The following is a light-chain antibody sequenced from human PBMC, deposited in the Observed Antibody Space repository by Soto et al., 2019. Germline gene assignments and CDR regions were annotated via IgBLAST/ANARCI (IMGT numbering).Light chain of an antibody. CDR2: DTS. CDR1: QSVGTY. Sequence: IVLTQSPGTPSLSPGERATLSCGASQSVGTYLAWYQQKPGQAPRLLIYDTSTRATGVPARSSGSRSGPEFTLTINSLQSEDFAIYYCQPYNNWPLTFGGGTKVDIK. J-gene: IGKJ4*01. V-gene: IGKV3-15*01. CDR3: QPYNNWPLT.